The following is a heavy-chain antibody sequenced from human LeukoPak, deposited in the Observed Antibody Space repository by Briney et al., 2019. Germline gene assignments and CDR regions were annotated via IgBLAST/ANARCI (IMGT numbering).Heavy chain of an antibody. CDR2: IYHSGST. Sequence: SETLSLTCTVSGDSISRSDYSWSWIRQPPGKGLEWVGYIYHSGSTYYNPSLRSRVTMSIDRSKNQFSLKLPSATAADTAVYYCARVGPGDAFDIWGQGTMVTVSS. D-gene: IGHD3-10*01. J-gene: IGHJ3*02. V-gene: IGHV4-30-2*01. CDR1: GDSISRSDYS. CDR3: ARVGPGDAFDI.